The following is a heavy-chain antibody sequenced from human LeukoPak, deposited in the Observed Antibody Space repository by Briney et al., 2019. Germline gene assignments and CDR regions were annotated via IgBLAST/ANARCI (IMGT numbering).Heavy chain of an antibody. J-gene: IGHJ4*02. Sequence: PSETLSLTCTVAGRSISSYYWSWLRQPAGKGLEWIGRVYISGTTNYNASLKSPITMSLDTSKNQFSLTHSSLPSSGPAVYYCARDEAGSGYIDYWGQGTLVTVSS. V-gene: IGHV4-4*07. CDR3: ARDEAGSGYIDY. D-gene: IGHD3-22*01. CDR1: GRSISSYY. CDR2: VYISGTT.